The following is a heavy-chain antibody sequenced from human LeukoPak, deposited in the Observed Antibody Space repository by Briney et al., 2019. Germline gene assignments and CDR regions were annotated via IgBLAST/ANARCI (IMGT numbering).Heavy chain of an antibody. V-gene: IGHV4-39*07. CDR2: IYYSGST. CDR1: GGSISSSSYY. J-gene: IGHJ4*02. D-gene: IGHD2-15*01. Sequence: NSSETLSLTCTVSGGSISSSSYYWGWIRQPPGKGLEWIGSIYYSGSTYYNPSLKSRVTISVDTSKNQFSLKLSSVTAADTAVYYCARERVGGYCSGGSCYSYGYFDYWGQGTLVTVSS. CDR3: ARERVGGYCSGGSCYSYGYFDY.